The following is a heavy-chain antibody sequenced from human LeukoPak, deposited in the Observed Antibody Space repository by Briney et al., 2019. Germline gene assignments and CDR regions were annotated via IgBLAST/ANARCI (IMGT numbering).Heavy chain of an antibody. Sequence: GGSLRLSCAASGFTFCIYAMSWVREAPGKGLEWVSAISGSGGSTYYADSVKGRFTISRDNSKNTLYLQMNSLRAEDTAVYYGAKDDFDPPSSCYISWGQGTLVTVSS. D-gene: IGHD2-2*02. CDR2: ISGSGGST. CDR1: GFTFCIYA. V-gene: IGHV3-23*01. J-gene: IGHJ5*02. CDR3: AKDDFDPPSSCYIS.